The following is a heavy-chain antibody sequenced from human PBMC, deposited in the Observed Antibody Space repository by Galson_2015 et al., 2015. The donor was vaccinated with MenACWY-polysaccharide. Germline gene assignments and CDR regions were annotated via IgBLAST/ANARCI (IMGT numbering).Heavy chain of an antibody. CDR1: GGSLSSYY. Sequence: TCTVSGGSLSSYYWSWIRQPPGKGLEWIGYIYYSGSTNYNPSLKSRVTISVDTSKNQFSLKLSSVTAADTAVYYCARDPSVSYFDYWGQGTLVTVSS. CDR2: IYYSGST. J-gene: IGHJ4*02. CDR3: ARDPSVSYFDY. D-gene: IGHD1-14*01. V-gene: IGHV4-59*01.